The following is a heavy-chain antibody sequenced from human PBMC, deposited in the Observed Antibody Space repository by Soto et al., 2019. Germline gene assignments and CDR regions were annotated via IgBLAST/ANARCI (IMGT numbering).Heavy chain of an antibody. CDR1: GYSISSGYY. J-gene: IGHJ4*02. Sequence: SETLSLTCGVSGYSISSGYYWGWIRQPPGKGLEWIGSVYHSGTTYYNPSLKSRVTISLDTSKNQFSLRLTSVTAADTAMYFCTRSLYSSSWYAGSWGQGTLVTVSS. CDR3: TRSLYSSSWYAGS. V-gene: IGHV4-38-2*01. D-gene: IGHD6-13*01. CDR2: VYHSGTT.